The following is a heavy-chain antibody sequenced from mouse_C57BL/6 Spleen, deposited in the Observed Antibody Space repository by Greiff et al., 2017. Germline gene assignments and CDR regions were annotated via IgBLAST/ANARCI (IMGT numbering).Heavy chain of an antibody. CDR2: ISSGSSTS. D-gene: IGHD1-1*01. CDR3: ARTTTVEDYFDY. Sequence: EVQRVESGGGLVKPGGSLKLSCAASGFTFSDYGMHWVRQAPEKGLEWVAYISSGSSTSYYADTVKGRFTISRDNAKNTLFLQMTSLRSEDTAMYYCARTTTVEDYFDYWGQGTTLTVSS. V-gene: IGHV5-17*01. CDR1: GFTFSDYG. J-gene: IGHJ2*01.